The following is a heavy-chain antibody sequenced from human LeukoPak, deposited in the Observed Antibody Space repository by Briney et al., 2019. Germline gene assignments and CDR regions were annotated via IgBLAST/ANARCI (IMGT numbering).Heavy chain of an antibody. D-gene: IGHD1-7*01. J-gene: IGHJ4*02. CDR2: INHSGST. V-gene: IGHV4-34*01. CDR1: GGSFSGYY. Sequence: SETLSLTCAVYGGSFSGYYWSWIRQPPGKGLEWIGEINHSGSTNYNPSLKSRVTISVDTSKNQFSLKLSSVTAADTAVYYCARHRGNYPHFDYWGQGTLVTVSS. CDR3: ARHRGNYPHFDY.